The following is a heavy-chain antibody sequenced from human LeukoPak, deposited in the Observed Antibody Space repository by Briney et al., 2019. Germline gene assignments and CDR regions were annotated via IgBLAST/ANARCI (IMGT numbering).Heavy chain of an antibody. CDR3: ARQEGQLWFYNWFDP. CDR1: GGSFSGYY. Sequence: SETLSLTCAVYGGSFSGYYWSWIRQPPGKGLEWIGYIYYSGSTNYNPSLKSRVTISVDTSKNQFSLKLSSVTAADTAVYYCARQEGQLWFYNWFDPWGQGTLVTVSS. D-gene: IGHD5-18*01. CDR2: IYYSGST. V-gene: IGHV4-59*08. J-gene: IGHJ5*02.